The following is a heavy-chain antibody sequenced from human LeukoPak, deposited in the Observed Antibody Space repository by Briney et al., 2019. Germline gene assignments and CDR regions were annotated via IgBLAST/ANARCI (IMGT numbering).Heavy chain of an antibody. Sequence: SETLSLTCTVFGGSISSYYWSWIRQPPGKGLEWIGYIYTSGSTNYNPSLKSRVTISVDTSKNQFSLKLSSVTAADTAVYYCARDRPHRYWGQGTLVTVSS. D-gene: IGHD2-15*01. CDR3: ARDRPHRY. J-gene: IGHJ4*02. CDR1: GGSISSYY. V-gene: IGHV4-4*09. CDR2: IYTSGST.